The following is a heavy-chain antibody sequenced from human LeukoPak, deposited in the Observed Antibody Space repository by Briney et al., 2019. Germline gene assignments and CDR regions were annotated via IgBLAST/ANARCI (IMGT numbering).Heavy chain of an antibody. D-gene: IGHD6-19*01. J-gene: IGHJ6*03. CDR1: GGSISSYY. CDR3: ARTAVAGLPPHYYYYYMDV. CDR2: IYYTGST. V-gene: IGHV4-59*01. Sequence: SETLSLTCTVSGGSISSYYWSWIRQPPGKGLEWIGDIYYTGSTNYNPSLKSRVTISVDTSKNQFSLKLSSVTAADTAVYYCARTAVAGLPPHYYYYYMDVWAKGTTVTVSS.